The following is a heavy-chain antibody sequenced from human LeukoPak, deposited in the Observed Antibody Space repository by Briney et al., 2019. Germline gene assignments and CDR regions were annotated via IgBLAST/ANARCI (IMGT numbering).Heavy chain of an antibody. D-gene: IGHD3-22*01. CDR3: ARGVSVYYDSSGYYYFDY. V-gene: IGHV4-31*03. J-gene: IGHJ4*02. CDR2: IYYSGST. Sequence: KPSETLSLTCTVSGDSISSDAFYWSWVRQHPGKGLEWIGYIYYSGSTSYNPSLKSRPTISVDTSKNQFSLKLRSVTAADTAVYCCARGVSVYYDSSGYYYFDYWGQGTLVTVSS. CDR1: GDSISSDAFY.